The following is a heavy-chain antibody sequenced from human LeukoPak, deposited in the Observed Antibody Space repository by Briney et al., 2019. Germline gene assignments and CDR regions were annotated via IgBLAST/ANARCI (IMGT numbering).Heavy chain of an antibody. CDR3: ARDCSGGSCYYDY. D-gene: IGHD2-15*01. Sequence: ASVKVSCKASGGTFSSYAISWVRQAPGQGLEWMGRIIPILGIANYVQKFQGRVTITADKSTSTAYMELSSLRSEDTAVYYCARDCSGGSCYYDYWGQGTLVTVSS. CDR2: IIPILGIA. J-gene: IGHJ4*02. CDR1: GGTFSSYA. V-gene: IGHV1-69*04.